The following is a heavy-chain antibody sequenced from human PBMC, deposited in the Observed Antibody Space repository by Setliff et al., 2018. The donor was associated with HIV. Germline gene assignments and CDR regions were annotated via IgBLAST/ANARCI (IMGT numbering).Heavy chain of an antibody. V-gene: IGHV2-5*02. D-gene: IGHD3-10*01. CDR1: GFSLASIGVG. CDR2: IYWDDDT. CDR3: VHVSYYREVYFDA. Sequence: SGLRCEPPQTLTLTCTVSGFSLASIGVGVGWVRQPPGEGLEWLALIYWDDDTRYNPSLKNRLTITKDTSRNQVDLTVSNMDPVDTATYFCVHVSYYREVYFDAWGQGILVTVSS. J-gene: IGHJ4*01.